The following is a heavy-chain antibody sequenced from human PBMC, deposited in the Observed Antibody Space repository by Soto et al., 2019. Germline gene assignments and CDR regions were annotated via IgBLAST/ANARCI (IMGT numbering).Heavy chain of an antibody. Sequence: QVQLQESGPGLVKPSQTLSLTCTVSGGSISGGVYYWSWIRQPPGKGLDWIGYIFDSGSTYYNPSLKSRVTISVDTSKNQFSLRLSSVTAADTAVYYCAREIIPLTTDWYFDLWGRGTLVTVSS. CDR2: IFDSGST. V-gene: IGHV4-30-4*01. D-gene: IGHD4-17*01. CDR3: AREIIPLTTDWYFDL. J-gene: IGHJ2*01. CDR1: GGSISGGVYY.